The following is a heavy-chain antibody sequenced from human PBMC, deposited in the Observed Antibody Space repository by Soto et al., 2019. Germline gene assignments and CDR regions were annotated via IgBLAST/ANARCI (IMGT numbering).Heavy chain of an antibody. Sequence: QVQLVQSGAEVKKPGASVKVSCKASGYTFTTYGMIWVRQAPGQGFDWMGWISTYNGNTKYAERLQGRVTMTTDTTTRTAYMELRSLRSDDTAVYYCARGPTDYYDNSGNYFLDYWGQGTLVTVSS. CDR3: ARGPTDYYDNSGNYFLDY. CDR1: GYTFTTYG. CDR2: ISTYNGNT. V-gene: IGHV1-18*01. J-gene: IGHJ4*02. D-gene: IGHD3-22*01.